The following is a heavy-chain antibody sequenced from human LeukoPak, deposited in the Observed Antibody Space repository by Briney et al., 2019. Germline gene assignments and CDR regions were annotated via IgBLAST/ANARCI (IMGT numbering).Heavy chain of an antibody. CDR3: ARGEYSSGWVFDY. V-gene: IGHV4-34*01. D-gene: IGHD6-19*01. CDR1: GGSFSGYY. J-gene: IGHJ4*02. CDR2: INHSGSN. Sequence: SETLSLTCAVSGGSFSGYYWSWIRQPPGKGLEWIGEINHSGSNNYNPSLMSRVTISVDTSKNHFSLKLSSVTAADTAVYYGARGEYSSGWVFDYWGQGTLVTVSS.